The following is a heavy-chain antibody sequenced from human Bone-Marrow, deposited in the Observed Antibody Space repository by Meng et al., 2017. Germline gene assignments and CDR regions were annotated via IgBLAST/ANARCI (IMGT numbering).Heavy chain of an antibody. CDR3: TASPATEY. D-gene: IGHD1-26*01. Sequence: VESGGGVVKPGGSLRLSVAASGLALRDAWMSWVRQAPGKGLEWVGLIKSKSAGGTTDYAAPVKGRFTISRDDSKTTMYLQMNSLKTEDTAVYYCTASPATEYWGQGTLVTVSS. CDR1: GLALRDAW. CDR2: IKSKSAGGTT. V-gene: IGHV3-15*01. J-gene: IGHJ4*02.